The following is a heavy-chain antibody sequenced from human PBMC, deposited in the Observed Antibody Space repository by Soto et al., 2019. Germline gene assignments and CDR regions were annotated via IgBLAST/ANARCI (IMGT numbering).Heavy chain of an antibody. D-gene: IGHD2-2*01. V-gene: IGHV1-46*01. J-gene: IGHJ4*02. CDR3: ARDYLSSKLSLRYFDF. Sequence: QVQLVQSGAEVTRPGASVKVSCKASGYSFISHYIHWVRQAPGQGLEWMGFINPSGGSATLAQKFRGSVTMTRYTSTNTVYMELTILRSEDAAVYYCARDYLSSKLSLRYFDFWGQGTLVTVSS. CDR1: GYSFISHY. CDR2: INPSGGSA.